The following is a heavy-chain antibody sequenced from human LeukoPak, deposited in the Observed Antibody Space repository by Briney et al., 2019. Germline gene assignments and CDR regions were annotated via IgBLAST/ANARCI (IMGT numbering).Heavy chain of an antibody. CDR2: ISSSSSTI. CDR3: ARVGSTIFGVVNSFDY. V-gene: IGHV3-48*01. Sequence: PGGSLRLSCAASGFTFSSYSMNWVRQAPGKGLEWVSYISSSSSTIYYADSVKGRFTISRDNAKNSLYLQMNSLRAEDTAVYYCARVGSTIFGVVNSFDYWGQGTLVTVSS. D-gene: IGHD3-3*01. J-gene: IGHJ4*02. CDR1: GFTFSSYS.